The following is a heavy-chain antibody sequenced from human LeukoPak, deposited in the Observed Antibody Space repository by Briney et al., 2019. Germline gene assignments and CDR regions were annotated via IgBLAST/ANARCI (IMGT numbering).Heavy chain of an antibody. Sequence: SETLSLTCTVSGGSISSYYWSWIRQPAGKGLEWIGRIYTSGSTNYNPSLKSRVTMPVDTSKNQFSLKLSSVTAADTAVYYCARARNDFWSGYYPDAFDIWGQGTMVTVSS. J-gene: IGHJ3*02. V-gene: IGHV4-4*07. CDR2: IYTSGST. CDR3: ARARNDFWSGYYPDAFDI. CDR1: GGSISSYY. D-gene: IGHD3-3*01.